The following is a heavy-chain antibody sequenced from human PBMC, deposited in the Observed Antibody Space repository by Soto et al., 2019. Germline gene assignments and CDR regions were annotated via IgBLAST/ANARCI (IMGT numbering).Heavy chain of an antibody. CDR2: ISYSCST. V-gene: IGHV4-59*01. D-gene: IGHD5-18*01. CDR1: GGSISSSF. Sequence: SETLSLTCSVSGGSISSSFWSWIRQPPGKELEWIGYISYSCSTTYNPSLKSRITLSVDTSKNQFSLRVASVTAADTAVYYCARGHRAMESYHYSGLEVWGPGTTVTVSS. CDR3: ARGHRAMESYHYSGLEV. J-gene: IGHJ6*02.